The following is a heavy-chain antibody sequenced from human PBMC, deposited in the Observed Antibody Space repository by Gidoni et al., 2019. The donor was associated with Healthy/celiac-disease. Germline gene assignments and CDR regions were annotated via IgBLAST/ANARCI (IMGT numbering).Heavy chain of an antibody. CDR3: TTDRPLEWLPTYYYYYGMDV. V-gene: IGHV3-15*07. J-gene: IGHJ6*02. CDR2: SKSKTDGGTT. Sequence: EVQLVESGGGLVKPGGSLRLSCAASGFTFSNAWMNWVRQAPGKGLEWVGRSKSKTDGGTTDYAAPVKGRFTISRDDSKNTLYLQMNSLKTEDTAVYYCTTDRPLEWLPTYYYYYGMDVWGQETTVTVSS. D-gene: IGHD3-3*01. CDR1: GFTFSNAW.